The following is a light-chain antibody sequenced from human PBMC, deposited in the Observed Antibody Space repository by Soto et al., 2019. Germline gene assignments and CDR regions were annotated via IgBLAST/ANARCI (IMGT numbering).Light chain of an antibody. CDR3: QQANTLPLT. CDR2: AAS. CDR1: QGISSW. V-gene: IGKV1D-12*01. J-gene: IGKJ5*01. Sequence: DIHITQSPSSVSASVGDRITITCRASQGISSWLAWYQQKPGKAPKLLIYAASSLQSGVPSRFSGSGSGTHFTLTISSMQPEDFANYYCQQANTLPLTFGQGTRMEIK.